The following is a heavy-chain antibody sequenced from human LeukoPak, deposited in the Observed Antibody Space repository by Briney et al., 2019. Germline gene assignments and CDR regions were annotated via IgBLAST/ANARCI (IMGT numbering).Heavy chain of an antibody. V-gene: IGHV3-53*01. CDR2: IYSGDST. Sequence: GGSLRLSCAASGFTVSSNYMSWVRQAPGKGLGWVSIIYSGDSTYYADSVKGRFTISRDNSKNTLYLQMSSLRAEDTAVYYCARVSRWPRGWFDPWGQGTLVTVSS. J-gene: IGHJ5*02. CDR3: ARVSRWPRGWFDP. CDR1: GFTVSSNY. D-gene: IGHD6-19*01.